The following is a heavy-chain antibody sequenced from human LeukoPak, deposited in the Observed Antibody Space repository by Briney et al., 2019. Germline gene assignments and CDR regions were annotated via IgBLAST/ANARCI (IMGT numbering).Heavy chain of an antibody. D-gene: IGHD5-18*01. V-gene: IGHV4-34*01. CDR1: GGSFSGYY. CDR3: ASSSVDTAMVTFDY. CDR2: INHSGSA. J-gene: IGHJ4*02. Sequence: PSETLSLTCAVYGGSFSGYYWSWIRQPPGKGLEWIGEINHSGSANYNPSLKSRGTISVDTSKNQFSLKRSSVTAADTAVYYCASSSVDTAMVTFDYWGQGTLVTVSS.